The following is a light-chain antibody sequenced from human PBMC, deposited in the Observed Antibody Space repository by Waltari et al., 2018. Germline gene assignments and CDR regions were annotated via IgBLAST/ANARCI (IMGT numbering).Light chain of an antibody. CDR3: AVWDDSLNGVV. J-gene: IGLJ2*01. Sequence: QSVLTQPPSVSEAPRQRVTISCSGRRSNIRNNAVSWYQQLPGKAPKLLIYYDDLWPAGVSDRFSGSKSGTSASLAISGLQSDDEADYYCAVWDDSLNGVVFGGGTKLTVL. V-gene: IGLV1-36*01. CDR2: YDD. CDR1: RSNIRNNA.